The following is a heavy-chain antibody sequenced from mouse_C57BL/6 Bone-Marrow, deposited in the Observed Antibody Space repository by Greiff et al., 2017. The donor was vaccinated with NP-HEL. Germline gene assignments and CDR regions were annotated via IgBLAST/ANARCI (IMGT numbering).Heavy chain of an antibody. V-gene: IGHV14-4*01. CDR3: TTWGSNYFAY. Sequence: VTLKVSGAELVRPGASVKLSCTASGFNIKDDYMHWVKQRPEQGLEWIGWIDPENGDTEYASKFQGKATITADTSSNTAYLQLSSLTSEDTAVYYCTTWGSNYFAYWGQGTLVTVSA. D-gene: IGHD2-5*01. CDR1: GFNIKDDY. J-gene: IGHJ3*01. CDR2: IDPENGDT.